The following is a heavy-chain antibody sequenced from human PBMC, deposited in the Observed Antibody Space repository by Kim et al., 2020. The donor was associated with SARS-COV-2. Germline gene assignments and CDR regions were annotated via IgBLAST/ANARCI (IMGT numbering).Heavy chain of an antibody. V-gene: IGHV3-33*06. D-gene: IGHD3-16*02. J-gene: IGHJ4*02. CDR3: AKGSRRLGELSLLDY. Sequence: GGSLRLSCAASGFTFSSYGMHWVRQAPGKGLERVAVIWYDGSNKYYADSVKGRFTISRDNSKNTLYLQMNSLRAEDRAVYYCAKGSRRLGELSLLDYWGQGTLVTVSS. CDR1: GFTFSSYG. CDR2: IWYDGSNK.